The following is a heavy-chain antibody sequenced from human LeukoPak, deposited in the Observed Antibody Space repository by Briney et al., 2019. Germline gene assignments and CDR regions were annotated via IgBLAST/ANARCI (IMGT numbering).Heavy chain of an antibody. Sequence: GGSLRLSCAASGFTFSSYGMSWVRQAPGKGLEWVSAISGSGGSTYYADSVKGRFTTSRDNSKNTLYLQMNSLRAEDTAVYYCAKDLYYYGSGSSPTWGQGTLVTVSS. D-gene: IGHD3-10*01. J-gene: IGHJ4*02. V-gene: IGHV3-23*01. CDR1: GFTFSSYG. CDR2: ISGSGGST. CDR3: AKDLYYYGSGSSPT.